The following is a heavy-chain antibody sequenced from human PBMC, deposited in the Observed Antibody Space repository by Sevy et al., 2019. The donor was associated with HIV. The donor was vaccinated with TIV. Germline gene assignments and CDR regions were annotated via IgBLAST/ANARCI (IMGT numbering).Heavy chain of an antibody. D-gene: IGHD5-18*01. CDR1: GFTFSSYG. J-gene: IGHJ4*02. CDR3: ARGGYSYGRFDY. Sequence: GGSLRLSCEASGFTFSSYGMHGVRDAPGKVLEWVAVIWYDGSNKYYAESVKGRFTISRDNSKNTLYLQMNSLRAEDTAVYYCARGGYSYGRFDYWGQGTLVTVSS. V-gene: IGHV3-33*01. CDR2: IWYDGSNK.